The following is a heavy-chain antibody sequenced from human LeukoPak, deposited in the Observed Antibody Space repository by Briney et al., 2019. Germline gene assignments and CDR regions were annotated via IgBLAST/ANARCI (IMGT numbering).Heavy chain of an antibody. D-gene: IGHD6-19*01. V-gene: IGHV1-8*01. J-gene: IGHJ3*02. CDR2: MNPNSGNI. Sequence: ASVKVSCKASGYTFTSYDINWVRQATGQGLEWMGWMNPNSGNIGYAQKFQGRVTMTRNTSISTAYMELSSLRSEDTAVYYCARGFGISSGWQKINDAFDIWGQGTMVTVSS. CDR3: ARGFGISSGWQKINDAFDI. CDR1: GYTFTSYD.